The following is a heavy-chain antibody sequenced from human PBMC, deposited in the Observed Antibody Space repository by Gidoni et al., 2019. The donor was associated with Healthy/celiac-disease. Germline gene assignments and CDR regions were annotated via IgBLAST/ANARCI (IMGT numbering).Heavy chain of an antibody. CDR2: IYPGDSDT. Sequence: EVQLVQSGAEVKKPGESLQISCKGSGYSFTSYWIGWVRQMPGKGLEWMGIIYPGDSDTRYSPSFQGQVTISADKSISTAYLQWSSLKASDTAMYYCARLQQQLVPLYYYYYGMDVWGQGTTVTVSS. CDR1: GYSFTSYW. CDR3: ARLQQQLVPLYYYYYGMDV. J-gene: IGHJ6*02. V-gene: IGHV5-51*01. D-gene: IGHD6-13*01.